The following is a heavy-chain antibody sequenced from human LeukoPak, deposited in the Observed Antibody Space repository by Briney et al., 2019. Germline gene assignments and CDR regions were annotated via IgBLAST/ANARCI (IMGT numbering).Heavy chain of an antibody. J-gene: IGHJ4*02. Sequence: GASVKVSCKASGYTFTGYYMHWVRQAPGQGLEWMGWINPNSGGTNYAQKFQGRATMTRDTSISTAYMELSRLRSDDTAVYYCARDGTLTTVTSGGDYWGQGTLVTVSS. V-gene: IGHV1-2*02. D-gene: IGHD4-17*01. CDR3: ARDGTLTTVTSGGDY. CDR2: INPNSGGT. CDR1: GYTFTGYY.